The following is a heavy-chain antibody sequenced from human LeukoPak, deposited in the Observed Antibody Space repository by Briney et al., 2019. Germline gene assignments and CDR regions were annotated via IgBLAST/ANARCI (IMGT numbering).Heavy chain of an antibody. CDR3: ARAGLGITMIAVYLH. V-gene: IGHV1-46*01. CDR1: GYTFTSYY. CDR2: INPSGGST. D-gene: IGHD3-22*01. Sequence: GASLKVSCKASGYTFTSYYMHWVRRSRGQRLEWRGIINPSGGSTSYAQKLQGRVTMTRDMSTSTVYMELSSLRSEDTAVYYCARAGLGITMIAVYLHWGQGTLGTVSS. J-gene: IGHJ4*02.